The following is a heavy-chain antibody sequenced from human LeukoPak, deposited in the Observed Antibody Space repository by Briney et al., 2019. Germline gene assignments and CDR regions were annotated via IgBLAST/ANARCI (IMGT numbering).Heavy chain of an antibody. V-gene: IGHV1-18*01. D-gene: IGHD4-17*01. J-gene: IGHJ4*02. CDR3: AIPLRDYEGLYY. Sequence: ASVKVSCKASGYTFTSYDINWVRQAPGQGLEWMGWISAYNGNTNYAQKLQGRVTMTTDTSTSTAYMELRSLRSDDTAVYYCAIPLRDYEGLYYWGQGTLVTVSS. CDR2: ISAYNGNT. CDR1: GYTFTSYD.